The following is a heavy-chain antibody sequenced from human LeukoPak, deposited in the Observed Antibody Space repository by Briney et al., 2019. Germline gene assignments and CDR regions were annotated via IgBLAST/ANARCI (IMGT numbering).Heavy chain of an antibody. J-gene: IGHJ4*02. Sequence: GGSLRLSCATSGFTVSSKYMSWIRQAPGKGLQWVAVVRKAGTTVYIDSVKGRFTISRDTSRNTLSLQMNCLRAEDTAVYYCAREGEKGDGYNHGFDYWGQGTLVTVSS. CDR3: AREGEKGDGYNHGFDY. D-gene: IGHD5-24*01. CDR1: GFTVSSKY. V-gene: IGHV3-53*01. CDR2: VRKAGTT.